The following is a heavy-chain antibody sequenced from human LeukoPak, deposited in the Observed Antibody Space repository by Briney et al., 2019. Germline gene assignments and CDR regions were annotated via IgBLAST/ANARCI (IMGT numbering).Heavy chain of an antibody. Sequence: ASVKVSCKASGYTFTGYYMHWVRQAPGQGLEWMGWINPNSGGTNYAQKLQGRVTMTTDTSTSTAYMELRSLRSDDTAVYYCARFVSTGVRMDVWGQGTTVTVSS. J-gene: IGHJ6*02. D-gene: IGHD3-10*01. V-gene: IGHV1-2*02. CDR1: GYTFTGYY. CDR3: ARFVSTGVRMDV. CDR2: INPNSGGT.